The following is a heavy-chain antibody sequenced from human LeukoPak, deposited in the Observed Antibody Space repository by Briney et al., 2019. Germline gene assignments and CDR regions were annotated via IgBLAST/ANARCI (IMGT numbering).Heavy chain of an antibody. V-gene: IGHV3-15*01. Sequence: GSLRLSCAASGFTFSNAWMSWVRQAPGKGLEWVGRIKSKTDGGTTDYVAPVKGRFTISRDDSKNTLYLQMNSLKTEDTAVYYCTRHGGGFGELNKEFDYWGQGTLVTVSS. CDR2: IKSKTDGGTT. CDR1: GFTFSNAW. J-gene: IGHJ4*02. D-gene: IGHD3-10*01. CDR3: TRHGGGFGELNKEFDY.